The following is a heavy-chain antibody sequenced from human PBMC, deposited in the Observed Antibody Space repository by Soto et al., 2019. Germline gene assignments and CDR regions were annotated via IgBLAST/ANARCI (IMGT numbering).Heavy chain of an antibody. CDR3: ASVTFGGVVLAH. V-gene: IGHV4-59*01. D-gene: IGHD3-16*01. CDR1: SASFSKYY. CDR2: IYFNGNT. J-gene: IGHJ4*02. Sequence: TSETLTLTCTDSSASFSKYYWSWIRQPPGKGLEWIGYIYFNGNTNYNPSLKRRVTISIDTSKKQISLNLTSVTDADTAVYYCASVTFGGVVLAHWGQGTLVTVSS.